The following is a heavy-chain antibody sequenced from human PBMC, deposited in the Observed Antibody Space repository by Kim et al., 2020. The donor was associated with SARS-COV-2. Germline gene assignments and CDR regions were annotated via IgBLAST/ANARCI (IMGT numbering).Heavy chain of an antibody. CDR2: INGGNGNT. CDR1: GYSFTTFA. CDR3: AREAVAGSFDH. J-gene: IGHJ4*02. D-gene: IGHD6-19*01. V-gene: IGHV1-3*01. Sequence: ASVKVSCKASGYSFTTFALYWVRRAPGQRLEWMGWINGGNGNTRYSQKCQARVSITRDTSATTAYLELSGLRSEDTAVYYCAREAVAGSFDHWGQGTLVTVSS.